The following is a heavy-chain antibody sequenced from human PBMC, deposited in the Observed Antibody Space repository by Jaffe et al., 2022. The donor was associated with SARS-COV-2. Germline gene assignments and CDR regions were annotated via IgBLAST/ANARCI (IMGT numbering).Heavy chain of an antibody. CDR3: AKRDAFREYYYYGMDV. D-gene: IGHD3-16*01. CDR2: ISGSGGST. CDR1: GFTFSSYA. Sequence: EVQLLESGGGLIQPGGSLRLSCAASGFTFSSYAMSWVRQAPGKGLEWVSAISGSGGSTYYADSVKGRFTISRDNSKNTLYLQMNSLRAEDTAVYYCAKRDAFREYYYYGMDVWGQGTTVTVSS. V-gene: IGHV3-23*01. J-gene: IGHJ6*02.